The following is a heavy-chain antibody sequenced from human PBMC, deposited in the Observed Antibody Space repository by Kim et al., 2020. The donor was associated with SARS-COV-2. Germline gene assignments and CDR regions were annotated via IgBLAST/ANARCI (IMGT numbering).Heavy chain of an antibody. CDR2: ISSSSSYI. V-gene: IGHV3-21*01. D-gene: IGHD3-3*01. Sequence: GGSLRLSCAASGFTFSSYSMNWVRQAPGKGLEWVSSISSSSSYIYYADSVKGRFTISRDNAKNSLYLQMNSLRAEDTAVYYCARDIGGFLEWLPAESPFDYWGQGTLVTVSS. CDR1: GFTFSSYS. J-gene: IGHJ4*02. CDR3: ARDIGGFLEWLPAESPFDY.